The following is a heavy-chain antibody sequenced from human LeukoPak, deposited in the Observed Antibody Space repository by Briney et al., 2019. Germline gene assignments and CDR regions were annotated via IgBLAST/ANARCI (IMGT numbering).Heavy chain of an antibody. CDR2: ISSSSSYI. CDR1: GFTFSSYS. V-gene: IGHV3-21*01. Sequence: GGSLRLSCAASGFTFSSYSMNWVRQAPGQGLEWVSSISSSSSYIYYADSVKGRFTISRDNAKNSLYLQMNSLRAEDTAVYYCARSFSGSQIAYWGQGTLVTVSS. J-gene: IGHJ4*02. CDR3: ARSFSGSQIAY. D-gene: IGHD3-10*01.